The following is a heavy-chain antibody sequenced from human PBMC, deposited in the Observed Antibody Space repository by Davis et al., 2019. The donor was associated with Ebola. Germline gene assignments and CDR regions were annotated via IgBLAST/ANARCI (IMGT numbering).Heavy chain of an antibody. J-gene: IGHJ4*02. D-gene: IGHD5-18*01. V-gene: IGHV3-21*04. CDR1: RFTFSSYS. CDR3: AKDWGTAMVGGYIDY. CDR2: ISSSSSYI. Sequence: GGSLRLSCAASRFTFSSYSMNWVRQAPGKGLEWVSSISSSSSYIYYADSVKGRFTISRDNAKNSLYLQMNSLRPEDMALYYCAKDWGTAMVGGYIDYWGQGTLVTVSS.